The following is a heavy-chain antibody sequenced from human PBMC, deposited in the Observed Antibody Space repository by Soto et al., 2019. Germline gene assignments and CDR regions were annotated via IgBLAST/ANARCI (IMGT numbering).Heavy chain of an antibody. D-gene: IGHD2-15*01. CDR1: GYSFTNYC. V-gene: IGHV1-46*01. CDR3: ARDGGLLTASSHYDL. J-gene: IGHJ2*01. Sequence: QVQLVQSGADVKKPGTSVKVSCKAAGYSFTNYCMYWVRQAPGQGLEWMGMINPRTGSTRYAQKFQDRVTLTTDTSTTTVYMELSILISDDTAVYYCARDGGLLTASSHYDLWGPGTLVTVSS. CDR2: INPRTGST.